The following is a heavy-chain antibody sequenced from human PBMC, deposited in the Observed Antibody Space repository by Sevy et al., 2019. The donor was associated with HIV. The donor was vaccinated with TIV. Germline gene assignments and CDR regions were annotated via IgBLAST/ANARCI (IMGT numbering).Heavy chain of an antibody. J-gene: IGHJ4*02. CDR3: AAIVVVPAEH. V-gene: IGHV3-15*01. CDR2: IKSKTDGGTT. Sequence: GGSLRLSCVASGFTFSNAWMSWVRQAPGKGLEWVGRIKSKTDGGTTDYAAPVKGRLTISRDDSKNTLYLQMNSLKTEDTAVYYCAAIVVVPAEHWGQGTLVTVSS. D-gene: IGHD2-2*01. CDR1: GFTFSNAW.